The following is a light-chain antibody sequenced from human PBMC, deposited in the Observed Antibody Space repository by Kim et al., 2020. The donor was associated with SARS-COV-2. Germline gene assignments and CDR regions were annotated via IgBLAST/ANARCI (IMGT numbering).Light chain of an antibody. CDR2: DVS. CDR1: SSDVGGYDY. Sequence: QSALTQPASVSGSPGQSITISCTGTSSDVGGYDYVSWYQHHPGKAPKLMIYDVSKRPSGVSNRFSGSKSGNTASLTIFGLQAEDEADYFCSSCTTSSTYVFGTGTKVTVL. CDR3: SSCTTSSTYV. J-gene: IGLJ1*01. V-gene: IGLV2-14*03.